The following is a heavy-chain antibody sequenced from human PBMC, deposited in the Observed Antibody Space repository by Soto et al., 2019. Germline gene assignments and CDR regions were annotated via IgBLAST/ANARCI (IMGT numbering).Heavy chain of an antibody. J-gene: IGHJ5*01. CDR3: AKDAVPYNGKWDWFDS. Sequence: DVQLLESGGGLVQPGGSLTLSCAASRFTFSDFAMSWVRQAPGKGLEWVSSIDGGGTDTYYADSVKGRFTISRDNSKNTLYLQMDSLRDEDTAVYYCAKDAVPYNGKWDWFDSWGQGTLVIVSS. D-gene: IGHD1-20*01. CDR2: IDGGGTDT. V-gene: IGHV3-23*01. CDR1: RFTFSDFA.